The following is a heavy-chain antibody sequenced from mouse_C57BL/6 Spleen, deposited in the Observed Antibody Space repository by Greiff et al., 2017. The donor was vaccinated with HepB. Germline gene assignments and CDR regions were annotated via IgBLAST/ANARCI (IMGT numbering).Heavy chain of an antibody. D-gene: IGHD2-5*01. J-gene: IGHJ2*01. Sequence: VQLQQSGAELVRPGTSVKMSCKASGYTFTNYWIGWAKQRPGHGLEWIGDIYPGGGYTNYNEKFKGKATLTADKSSSTAYMQFSSLTSEDSAIYYCARKEGRSKGYLDYWGQGTTLTVSS. CDR3: ARKEGRSKGYLDY. V-gene: IGHV1-63*01. CDR1: GYTFTNYW. CDR2: IYPGGGYT.